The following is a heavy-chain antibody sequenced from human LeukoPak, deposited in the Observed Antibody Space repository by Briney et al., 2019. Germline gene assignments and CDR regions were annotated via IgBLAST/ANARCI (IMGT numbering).Heavy chain of an antibody. J-gene: IGHJ4*02. Sequence: GGSLRLSCAASGFTFSSYTMSWVRQAPGKGLEWVSAISGSGGSTYYADSVKGRFTISRHNSKNTLYLQMNSLRAEDTAVYYCARGQEMATMNYWGQGTLVTVSS. CDR2: ISGSGGST. D-gene: IGHD5-12*01. CDR3: ARGQEMATMNY. CDR1: GFTFSSYT. V-gene: IGHV3-23*01.